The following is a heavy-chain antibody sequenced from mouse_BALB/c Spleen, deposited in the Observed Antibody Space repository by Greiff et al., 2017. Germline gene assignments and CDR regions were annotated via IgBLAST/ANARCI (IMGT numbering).Heavy chain of an antibody. Sequence: EVQLVESGGGLVKPGGSLKLSCAASGFTFSSYAMSWVRQSPEKRLEWVAEISSGGSYTYYPDTVTGRFTISRDNAKNTLYLEMSSLRSEDTAMYYCARGDGNYNAMDYWGQGTSVTVSS. V-gene: IGHV5-9-4*01. CDR3: ARGDGNYNAMDY. CDR1: GFTFSSYA. D-gene: IGHD2-1*01. J-gene: IGHJ4*01. CDR2: ISSGGSYT.